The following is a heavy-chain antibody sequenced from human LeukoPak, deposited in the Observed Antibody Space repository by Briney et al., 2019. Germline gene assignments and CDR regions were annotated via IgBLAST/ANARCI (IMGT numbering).Heavy chain of an antibody. V-gene: IGHV3-23*01. CDR1: GFTFSSYA. J-gene: IGHJ3*02. D-gene: IGHD4-17*01. CDR3: AKGPYGDYRYAFDI. Sequence: PGGSLRLSCAASGFTFSSYAMSWVRQAAGKGLEWVSAISGSGGSTYYADSVKGRFTICRDNSKNTLYLQMNSLRAEDTAVYYCAKGPYGDYRYAFDIWGQGTMVTVSS. CDR2: ISGSGGST.